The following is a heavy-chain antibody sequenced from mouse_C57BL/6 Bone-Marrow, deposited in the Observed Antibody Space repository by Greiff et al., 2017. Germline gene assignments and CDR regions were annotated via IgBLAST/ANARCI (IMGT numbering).Heavy chain of an antibody. CDR2: IDPENGDT. V-gene: IGHV14-4*01. CDR1: GFNIKDDY. J-gene: IGHJ1*03. D-gene: IGHD1-1*01. Sequence: VQLKQSGAELVRPGASVKLSCTASGFNIKDDYMHWVKQRPEQGLEWIGWIDPENGDTESASKFQGKATITADTSSNTAYQQLSSLTSEDTAVYYCTNYYGSNWYFDVWGTGTTVTVSS. CDR3: TNYYGSNWYFDV.